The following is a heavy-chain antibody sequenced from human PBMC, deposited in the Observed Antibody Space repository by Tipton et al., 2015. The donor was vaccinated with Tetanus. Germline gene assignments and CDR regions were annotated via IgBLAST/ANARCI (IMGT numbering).Heavy chain of an antibody. CDR3: ARSKGGTRDYYAIKY. D-gene: IGHD3-3*01. J-gene: IGHJ4*02. Sequence: QSGPEVKKPGASVKVSCKTSGYTFSNYGVSWVRQAPGRGLEWMGWISAYNGDTNTAQNLQGRVTMTTDTSTSTASMEVRSLTYDDTAVYYCARSKGGTRDYYAIKYWGQGTLVTVSS. CDR2: ISAYNGDT. V-gene: IGHV1-18*01. CDR1: GYTFSNYG.